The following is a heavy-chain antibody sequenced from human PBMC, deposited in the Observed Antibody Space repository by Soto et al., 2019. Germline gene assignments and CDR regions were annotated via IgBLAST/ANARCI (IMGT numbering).Heavy chain of an antibody. V-gene: IGHV1-69*13. CDR1: GGTFSSYA. CDR3: ARAGSPTVTAYYFDY. CDR2: IIPIFGTA. J-gene: IGHJ4*02. Sequence: ASVKVSCKASGGTFSSYAISWVRQAPGQGLEWMGGIIPIFGTANYAQKFQGRVTITADESTSTAYMELSSLRSEDTAVYYCARAGSPTVTAYYFDYWGQGTLVTVSS. D-gene: IGHD4-17*01.